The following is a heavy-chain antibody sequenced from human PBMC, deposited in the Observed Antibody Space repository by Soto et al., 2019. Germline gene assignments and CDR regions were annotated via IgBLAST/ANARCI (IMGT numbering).Heavy chain of an antibody. CDR3: ARGAYHAYYTDV. V-gene: IGHV3-74*01. Sequence: EVQLVESGGGLVQPGGSLRLSCAASGFTFSNYWMHWVRQGPGKGLVWVSRIKFDGSTTTYADSVKGRFTSSRDNAENKVYIQMSSLGAEDTAVYYCARGAYHAYYTDVWGKGTTVSGYS. CDR1: GFTFSNYW. CDR2: IKFDGSTT. D-gene: IGHD3-16*01. J-gene: IGHJ6*03.